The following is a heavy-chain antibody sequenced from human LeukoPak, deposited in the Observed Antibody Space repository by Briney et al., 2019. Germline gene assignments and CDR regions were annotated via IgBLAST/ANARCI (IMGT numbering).Heavy chain of an antibody. CDR1: GGTFGSYV. V-gene: IGHV1-69*01. CDR2: IIPIFGTA. Sequence: GASVKVSCKASGGTFGSYVISWVRQAPGQGLEWMGGIIPIFGTAHYAQKFQGRLTITADESTSTVHMEMSSLRSEDTAMYHCAKEGDTALVTGYFDLWGRGTLVTVSS. CDR3: AKEGDTALVTGYFDL. J-gene: IGHJ2*01. D-gene: IGHD5-18*01.